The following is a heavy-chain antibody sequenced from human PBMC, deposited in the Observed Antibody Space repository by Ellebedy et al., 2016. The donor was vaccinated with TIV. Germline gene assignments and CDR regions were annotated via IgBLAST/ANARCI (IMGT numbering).Heavy chain of an antibody. V-gene: IGHV5-51*01. J-gene: IGHJ5*02. D-gene: IGHD2-15*01. CDR2: IFPGDSDT. CDR1: GYSFTSYW. Sequence: PGGSLRFSCKGSGYSFTSYWIAWVRQMPGKGLEWMGIIFPGDSDTRYSPSFQGQVTISVDKSITTAYLQWSSLKASDTGTYYCARETGGNWFDPWGQGTPVTVSS. CDR3: ARETGGNWFDP.